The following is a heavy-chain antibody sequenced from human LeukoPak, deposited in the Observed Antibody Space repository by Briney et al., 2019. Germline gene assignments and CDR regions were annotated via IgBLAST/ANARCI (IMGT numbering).Heavy chain of an antibody. D-gene: IGHD1/OR15-1a*01. CDR1: GFTFGDCA. V-gene: IGHV3-49*04. Sequence: PGRSLRLSCTTSGFTFGDCALSWVRQAPGKGLEWVGFIRSKAYGGTTEYAASVKGRCTISRDDSKSTAYLQMNSLKTEDTAVYYCTRVGTTLVKSAAPLCDYWGQGTLVTVSS. J-gene: IGHJ4*02. CDR3: TRVGTTLVKSAAPLCDY. CDR2: IRSKAYGGTT.